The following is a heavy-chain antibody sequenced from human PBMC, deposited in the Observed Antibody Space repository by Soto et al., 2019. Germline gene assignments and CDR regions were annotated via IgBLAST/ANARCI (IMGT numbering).Heavy chain of an antibody. J-gene: IGHJ5*02. CDR2: ISWNSGRI. V-gene: IGHV3-9*01. CDR3: AKGDWFDP. CDR1: GFTFDDYA. Sequence: EVQLVESGGGLVQPGRSLRLSCAASGFTFDDYAMHWVRQAPGKGLEWVSGISWNSGRIGYADSVKGRFTISRDNAKNSLYLQMNSLRAEDTALYYCAKGDWFDPWGQGTLVTVSS. D-gene: IGHD3-16*01.